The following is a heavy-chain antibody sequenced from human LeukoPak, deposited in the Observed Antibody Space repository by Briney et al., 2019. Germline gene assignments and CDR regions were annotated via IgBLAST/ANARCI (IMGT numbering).Heavy chain of an antibody. CDR3: ARGQGIYGSGSDPPDY. J-gene: IGHJ4*02. D-gene: IGHD3-10*01. Sequence: GGSLRLSCAASGFTFSSYDMHWVRQATGKGLEWVSAIGTAGDTYYPGSVKGRFTISRENAKNSLYLQMNSLRAGDTAVYYCARGQGIYGSGSDPPDYWGQGTLVTVSS. V-gene: IGHV3-13*01. CDR2: IGTAGDT. CDR1: GFTFSSYD.